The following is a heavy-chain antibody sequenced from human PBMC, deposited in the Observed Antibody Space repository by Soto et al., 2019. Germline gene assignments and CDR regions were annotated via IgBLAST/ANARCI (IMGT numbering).Heavy chain of an antibody. CDR2: FDPEDGET. V-gene: IGHV1-24*01. CDR3: ATGAYNWNYVPFDY. D-gene: IGHD1-7*01. Sequence: ASVKVSCKVSGYTLTELSMHWVRQAPGKGLEWMGGFDPEDGETIYAQKFQGRVTMTEDTSTDTAYMELSSLRSEDTAVYYCATGAYNWNYVPFDYWGQGTLVTVSS. J-gene: IGHJ4*02. CDR1: GYTLTELS.